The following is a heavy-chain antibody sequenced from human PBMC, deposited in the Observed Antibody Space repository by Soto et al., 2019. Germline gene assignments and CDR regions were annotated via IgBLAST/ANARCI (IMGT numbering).Heavy chain of an antibody. D-gene: IGHD2-15*01. Sequence: GGSLRLSCAASGFTFSSYGMHWVRQAPGKGLEWVAVISYDGSNKYYADSVKGRFTISRDNSKNTLYLQMNSLRAEDTAVYYCAKDRRVAATQYYFDYWGQGTLVTVSS. CDR1: GFTFSSYG. V-gene: IGHV3-30*18. CDR3: AKDRRVAATQYYFDY. CDR2: ISYDGSNK. J-gene: IGHJ4*02.